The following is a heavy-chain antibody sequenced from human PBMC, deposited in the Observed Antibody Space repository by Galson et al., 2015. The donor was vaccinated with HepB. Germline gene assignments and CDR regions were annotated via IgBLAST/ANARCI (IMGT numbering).Heavy chain of an antibody. CDR1: GFTFSRYG. CDR3: ARDVYYEFWSSVGMDV. D-gene: IGHD3-3*01. J-gene: IGHJ6*02. Sequence: SLRLSCAASGFTFSRYGMHWVRQAPGKGLEWVAIIWSDGTNEYYADSVKGRFSISRDTSKNTLYLQMNSLKVEDTAVYYCARDVYYEFWSSVGMDVWGQGTTVTVSS. V-gene: IGHV3-33*01. CDR2: IWSDGTNE.